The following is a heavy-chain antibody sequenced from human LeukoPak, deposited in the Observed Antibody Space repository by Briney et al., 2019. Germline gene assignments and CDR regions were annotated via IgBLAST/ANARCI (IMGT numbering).Heavy chain of an antibody. D-gene: IGHD3-10*01. V-gene: IGHV7-4-1*02. J-gene: IGHJ6*03. CDR3: ARARYYSRSGSPYMDV. Sequence: ASVKVSCKASGYTLTSYALNWVRQAPGQGLEWMGWINTNTGNPTSAQGFTGRFVFSLDTSVSTAYLQISSLKAEDTAVYYCARARYYSRSGSPYMDVWGKGTTVTVSS. CDR2: INTNTGNP. CDR1: GYTLTSYA.